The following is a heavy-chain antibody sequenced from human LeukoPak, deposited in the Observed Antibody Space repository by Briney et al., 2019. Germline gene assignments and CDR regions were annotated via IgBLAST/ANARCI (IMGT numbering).Heavy chain of an antibody. CDR3: ARGEMATSFDY. Sequence: PSETLSLTCTVSGGSISSYYWSWIRQPPGKGLEWIEYIYYSGSTNYNPSLKSRVTISVDTSKNQFSLKLSSVTAADTAVYYCARGEMATSFDYWGQGTLVTVSS. CDR2: IYYSGST. J-gene: IGHJ4*02. D-gene: IGHD5-24*01. CDR1: GGSISSYY. V-gene: IGHV4-59*01.